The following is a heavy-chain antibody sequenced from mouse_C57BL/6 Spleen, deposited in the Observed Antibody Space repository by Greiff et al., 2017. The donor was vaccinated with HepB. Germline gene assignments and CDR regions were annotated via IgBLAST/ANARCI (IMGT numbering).Heavy chain of an antibody. CDR2: FYPGSGSI. D-gene: IGHD1-1*01. CDR1: GYTFTEYT. V-gene: IGHV1-62-2*01. J-gene: IGHJ1*03. CDR3: ARHETTVVANWYFDV. Sequence: QVQLKESGAELVKPGASVKLSCKASGYTFTEYTIHWVKQRSGQGLEWIGWFYPGSGSIKYNEKFKDKATLTADKSSSTAYMKLSRLTSEDSAVYFCARHETTVVANWYFDVWGTGTTVTVSS.